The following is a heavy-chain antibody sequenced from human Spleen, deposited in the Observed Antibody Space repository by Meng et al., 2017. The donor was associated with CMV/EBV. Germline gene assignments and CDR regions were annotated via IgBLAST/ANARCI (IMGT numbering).Heavy chain of an antibody. D-gene: IGHD3-10*01. CDR1: GVTFTAYA. V-gene: IGHV3-23*01. CDR2: INSPVAST. Sequence: LSCAASGVTFTAYAMSWVRQAPGKGLEWVSSINSPVASTYYADSVKGRFTISRDNYKNTLYLQMNSLRAEDTAIYYCARWFGDLGFDSWGQGTLVTVSS. J-gene: IGHJ4*02. CDR3: ARWFGDLGFDS.